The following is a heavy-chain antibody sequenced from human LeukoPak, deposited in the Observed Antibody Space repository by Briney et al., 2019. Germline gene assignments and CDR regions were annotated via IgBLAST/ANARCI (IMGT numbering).Heavy chain of an antibody. J-gene: IGHJ5*02. Sequence: SETLSLTCSVSGDSIRTYYWSWIRQPPGKGLEWIGYIIDTGSTNYKPSLKTRLTMSVDVSKNQIPLKLSSATAADTAVYYCARSSLTGGWFDPWGQGTLVTVSS. D-gene: IGHD7-27*01. CDR2: IIDTGST. CDR1: GDSIRTYY. CDR3: ARSSLTGGWFDP. V-gene: IGHV4-59*01.